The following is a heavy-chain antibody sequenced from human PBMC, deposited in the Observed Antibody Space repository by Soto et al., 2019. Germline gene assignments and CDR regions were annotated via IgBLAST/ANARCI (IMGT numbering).Heavy chain of an antibody. CDR3: ARTSPAGSYFWSGQGGFDA. V-gene: IGHV3-53*01. J-gene: IGHJ5*02. Sequence: GGSLRLSCAASGFTFNSHHMSWVRQAPGKGLEWVSVIYGGDNTYYADSVRGRFTISRDISKNTLYLQMNSLRDEDTAVYYCARTSPAGSYFWSGQGGFDAWGPGSLVT. CDR2: IYGGDNT. D-gene: IGHD3-3*01. CDR1: GFTFNSHH.